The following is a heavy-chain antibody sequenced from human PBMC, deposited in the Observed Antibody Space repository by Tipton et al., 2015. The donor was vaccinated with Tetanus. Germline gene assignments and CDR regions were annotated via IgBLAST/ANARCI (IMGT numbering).Heavy chain of an antibody. CDR2: IAFDGKNE. J-gene: IGHJ4*02. D-gene: IGHD2-15*01. CDR3: AKEFQRARIRSFDS. V-gene: IGHV3-30*18. CDR1: GFRFSYSG. Sequence: SLRLSCAASGFRFSYSGMHWVRQAPGKGLEWVAVIAFDGKNERYADSVKGRFIISGDNSKNTLYLQMNSLRPEDTAVYYCAKEFQRARIRSFDSRGQGTQVTASS.